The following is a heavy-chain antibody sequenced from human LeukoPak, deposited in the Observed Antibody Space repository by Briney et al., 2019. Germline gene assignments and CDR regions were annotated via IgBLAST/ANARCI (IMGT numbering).Heavy chain of an antibody. V-gene: IGHV1-2*02. CDR3: ARELGSGYYRYFDY. CDR2: INPNSGGT. Sequence: ASVKVSCKASGYTXTSYYMHWVRQAPGQGLEWMGWINPNSGGTNFAQKFQGRVSMTRDTSISTAYMELSRLRSDDTAVYYCARELGSGYYRYFDYWGQGTLVTVSS. D-gene: IGHD3-22*01. J-gene: IGHJ4*02. CDR1: GYTXTSYY.